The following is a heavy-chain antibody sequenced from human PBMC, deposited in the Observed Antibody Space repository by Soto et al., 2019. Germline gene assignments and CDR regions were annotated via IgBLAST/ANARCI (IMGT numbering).Heavy chain of an antibody. D-gene: IGHD3-10*01. V-gene: IGHV3-23*01. J-gene: IGHJ5*02. CDR2: ISGSGGST. CDR3: AKDEELLWFGELFGWFDP. CDR1: GFTFSSYA. Sequence: EVQLLESGGGLVQPGGSLRLSCAASGFTFSSYAMSWVRQAPGKGLEWVSAISGSGGSTYYADSVKGRFTSPRDNHHNPLYLQMNRLRAEDTAVYYCAKDEELLWFGELFGWFDPWGQGTLVTVSS.